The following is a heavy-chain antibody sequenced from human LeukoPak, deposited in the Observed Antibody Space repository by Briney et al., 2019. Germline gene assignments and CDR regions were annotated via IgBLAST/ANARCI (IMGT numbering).Heavy chain of an antibody. CDR1: GCSFTSYW. Sequence: GESPKISCKGSGCSFTSYWIGWVRQMPGKGLEWMGIIYPSDSETRYSPSFQGQVTISVDKSISTAYLQWSSLKASDTAMYYCARSPFRGVMVDYWGQGTLVTVSS. CDR3: ARSPFRGVMVDY. J-gene: IGHJ4*02. V-gene: IGHV5-51*01. CDR2: IYPSDSET. D-gene: IGHD3-10*01.